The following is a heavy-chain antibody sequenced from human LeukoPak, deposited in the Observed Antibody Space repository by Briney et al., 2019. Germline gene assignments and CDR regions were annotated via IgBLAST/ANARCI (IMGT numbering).Heavy chain of an antibody. Sequence: GGSLRLSCTASGFTFSSYWMHWVRQAPGKGLIWVSRIDSDGSGTTYADSVKGRFTISRDNAKNTLYLQMNSLRAEDTAVYYCARGNCSSSIRCRNWFDSWGQGTLVTVSS. J-gene: IGHJ5*01. CDR3: ARGNCSSSIRCRNWFDS. D-gene: IGHD2-2*01. CDR1: GFTFSSYW. V-gene: IGHV3-74*01. CDR2: IDSDGSGT.